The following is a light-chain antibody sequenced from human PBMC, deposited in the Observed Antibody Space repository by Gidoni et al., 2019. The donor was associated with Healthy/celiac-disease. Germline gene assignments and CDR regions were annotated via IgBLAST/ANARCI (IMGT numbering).Light chain of an antibody. V-gene: IGKV2-28*01. CDR3: MQALQNLFT. CDR1: QSLLHSNGYNY. CDR2: LGS. Sequence: IVMTQSPLSLPVTPGEPASIPCRSSQSLLHSNGYNYLDWYLQKPGQSPKLLIYLGSNRASGVPDRLSGSGSGTDFTLKISRVEAEDVGVYYCMQALQNLFTFGPGTKVDIK. J-gene: IGKJ3*01.